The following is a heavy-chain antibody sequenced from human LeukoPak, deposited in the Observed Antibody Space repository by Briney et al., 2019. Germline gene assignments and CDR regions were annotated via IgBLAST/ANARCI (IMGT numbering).Heavy chain of an antibody. V-gene: IGHV3-21*01. CDR2: ISSSSSYI. D-gene: IGHD3-22*01. CDR3: AKHMRYYDSSGYYSFDY. J-gene: IGHJ4*02. Sequence: GGSLRLSCSASGFIFNTFGMNWVRQAPGKGLEWVSSISSSSSYIYYADSVKGRFTISRDNAKNSLYLQMNSLRAEDTAVYYCAKHMRYYDSSGYYSFDYWGQGTLVTVSS. CDR1: GFIFNTFG.